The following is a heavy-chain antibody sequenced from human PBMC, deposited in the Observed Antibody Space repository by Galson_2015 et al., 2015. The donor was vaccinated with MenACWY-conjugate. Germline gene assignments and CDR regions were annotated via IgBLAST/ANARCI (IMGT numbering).Heavy chain of an antibody. CDR2: ISSSSSTI. Sequence: SLRLSCAASGFTFSISSMNWVRQAPGKGLEWVSHISSSSSTIHYADSVKGRFTISRDNAKNSLYLQMNSLRAEDTAVYYCAGDEQAVAGTRLDVWGQGTTVTVSS. D-gene: IGHD6-19*01. V-gene: IGHV3-48*04. J-gene: IGHJ6*02. CDR3: AGDEQAVAGTRLDV. CDR1: GFTFSISS.